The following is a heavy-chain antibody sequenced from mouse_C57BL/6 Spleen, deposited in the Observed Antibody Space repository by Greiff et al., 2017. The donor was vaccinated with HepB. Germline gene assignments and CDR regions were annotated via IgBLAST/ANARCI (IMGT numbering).Heavy chain of an antibody. CDR2: INSDGGST. V-gene: IGHV5-2*01. Sequence: DVKLVESGGGLVQPGESLKLSCDSNEYEFPSHDMSWVRKTPETRLELVAAINSDGGSTDYPDTMERRFIISIYNTKKTLYLQMSSLRSEDTALYYCARQLGAWFAYWGQVTLVTVSA. CDR1: EYEFPSHD. J-gene: IGHJ3*01. CDR3: ARQLGAWFAY. D-gene: IGHD3-1*01.